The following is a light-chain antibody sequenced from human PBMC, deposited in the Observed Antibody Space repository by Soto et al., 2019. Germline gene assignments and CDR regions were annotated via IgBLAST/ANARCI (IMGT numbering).Light chain of an antibody. CDR1: QSVSSRH. Sequence: EIVLTQSPGTLSLSPGERATLSCRASQSVSSRHLAWYQQTPGQAPRLLIYGTSSRATGIPDRFSGSGSGTEFTLTISRLEPEDFAVYYCQHYQSSPLTFGGGTKVEIK. CDR3: QHYQSSPLT. CDR2: GTS. J-gene: IGKJ4*01. V-gene: IGKV3-20*01.